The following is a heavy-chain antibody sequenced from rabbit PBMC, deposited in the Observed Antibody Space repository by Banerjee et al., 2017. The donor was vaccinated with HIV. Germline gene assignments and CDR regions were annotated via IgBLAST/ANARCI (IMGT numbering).Heavy chain of an antibody. CDR2: IYTGSGTT. CDR3: TRDIVPKL. Sequence: QSLEESGGDLVKPGASLTLTCTASGFSFSSSYSICWVRQAPGKGLECIGCIYTGSGTTWYASWVNGRFTISKTSSTTVTLQMTSLTAADTATYFCTRDIVPKLWGQGTLVTVS. J-gene: IGHJ4*01. D-gene: IGHD4-1*01. CDR1: GFSFSSSYS. V-gene: IGHV1S40*01.